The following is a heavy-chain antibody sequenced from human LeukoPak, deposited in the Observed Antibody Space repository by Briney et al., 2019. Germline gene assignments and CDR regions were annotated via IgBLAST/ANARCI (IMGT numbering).Heavy chain of an antibody. CDR1: GFTFSSYA. CDR2: ISGSGGST. Sequence: GGSLRLSCAASGFTFSSYAMSWVRQAPGKGLEWVSAISGSGGSTYYADSVKGRFTISRDNSKNTLYPQMNSLRAEDTAVYYCAKDLEEERGYSYGNEDYWGQGTLVTVSS. V-gene: IGHV3-23*01. D-gene: IGHD5-18*01. CDR3: AKDLEEERGYSYGNEDY. J-gene: IGHJ4*02.